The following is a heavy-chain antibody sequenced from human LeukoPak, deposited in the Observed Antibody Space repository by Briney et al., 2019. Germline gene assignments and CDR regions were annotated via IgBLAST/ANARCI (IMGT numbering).Heavy chain of an antibody. CDR2: IYYSGST. V-gene: IGHV4-39*01. D-gene: IGHD3-10*01. CDR3: ARRKRYYYGSGSYYWFDP. Sequence: SETLSLTCTVSGGSISSNSYYWGWLRQPPGMGLEWIGSIYYSGSTYYNPSLKSRVTISVDTSKNQFSLKLNSVTAADTAVYYCARRKRYYYGSGSYYWFDPWGQGTLVTVSS. J-gene: IGHJ5*02. CDR1: GGSISSNSYY.